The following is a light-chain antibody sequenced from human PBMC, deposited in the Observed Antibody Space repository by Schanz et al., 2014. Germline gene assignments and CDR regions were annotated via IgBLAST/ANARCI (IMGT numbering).Light chain of an antibody. CDR2: EGT. V-gene: IGLV2-23*01. J-gene: IGLJ3*02. CDR3: FSYAGRNTYV. Sequence: QSALTQPASVSGSPGQSITISCTGTSSDVGSNNIVSWYQQHPGKAPKLMIYEGTKRPLGVSNRFSGSKSGNTASLTISGLQAEDEADYYCFSYAGRNTYVFGGGTKLTVL. CDR1: SSDVGSNNI.